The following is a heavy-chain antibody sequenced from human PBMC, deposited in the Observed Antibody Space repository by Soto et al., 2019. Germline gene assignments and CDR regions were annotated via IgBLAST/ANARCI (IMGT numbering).Heavy chain of an antibody. CDR1: GFTFSSYG. CDR3: AKDRQYYDILAGPDAFYI. D-gene: IGHD3-9*01. J-gene: IGHJ3*02. Sequence: QVQLVESGGGVVQPGRSLRLSCAASGFTFSSYGMHWVRQAPGKGLEWVAVISYDGSNKYYADSVKGRFTISKDNSKNTLYLQMNSLRAEATAVDYCAKDRQYYDILAGPDAFYIWGQGTMVTVSS. CDR2: ISYDGSNK. V-gene: IGHV3-30*18.